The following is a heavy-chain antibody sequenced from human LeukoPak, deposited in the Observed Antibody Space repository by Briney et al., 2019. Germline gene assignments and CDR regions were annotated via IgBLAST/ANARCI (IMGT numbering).Heavy chain of an antibody. CDR3: ARDGPGSSHYFDY. CDR2: ISNDGSNK. J-gene: IGHJ4*02. CDR1: GFIFSSHA. Sequence: GMSLRLSCAASGFIFSSHAMHWVRQAPGKGLEGVAVISNDGSNKYYADFVKGRFTISRDNSRNTLYLQMNSLRAEDTAVYYCARDGPGSSHYFDYWGQGALVTVSS. V-gene: IGHV3-30*04. D-gene: IGHD6-13*01.